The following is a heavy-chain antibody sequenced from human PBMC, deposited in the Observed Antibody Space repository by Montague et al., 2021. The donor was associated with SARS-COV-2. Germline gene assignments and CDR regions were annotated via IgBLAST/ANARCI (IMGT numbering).Heavy chain of an antibody. J-gene: IGHJ4*02. V-gene: IGHV4-59*02. CDR1: GGSVSGYY. Sequence: SETLSLTCTVSGGSVSGYYWSWIRQPPGKGLEWIGYIYYSGSTNYNPSLKSRVTISIDTSKNQFSLKLSSVTAADTAVYYCARISHLEGYYFDYWGQGTLATVS. CDR2: IYYSGST. CDR3: ARISHLEGYYFDY.